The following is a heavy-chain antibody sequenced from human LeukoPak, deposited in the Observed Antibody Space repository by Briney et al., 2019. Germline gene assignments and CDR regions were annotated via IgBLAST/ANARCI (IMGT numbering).Heavy chain of an antibody. D-gene: IGHD2-21*01. CDR2: IFYSGAT. V-gene: IGHV4-59*08. CDR3: ARRRQTGGDNGLHNWFDP. J-gene: IGHJ5*02. Sequence: SETLSLTCTVSGDSIKNYSLYWVRQAPGKGLEWVWDIFYSGATNYNPSLRSRVTMSVDTSKNHFSLRLTSVTAADTAVYYCARRRQTGGDNGLHNWFDPWGQGILVTVSS. CDR1: GDSIKNYS.